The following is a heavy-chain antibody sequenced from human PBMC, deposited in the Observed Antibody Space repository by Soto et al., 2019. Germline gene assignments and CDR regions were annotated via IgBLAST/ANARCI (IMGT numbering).Heavy chain of an antibody. CDR1: GYTFTGYY. CDR3: ARAEITVNDAFDI. Sequence: KVSCKASGYTFTGYYMHWVRQAPGQGLEWMGWINPNSGGTNYAQKFQGWVTMTRDTSISTAYMELSRLRSDDTAVYYCARAEITVNDAFDIWGQGTMVTVS. J-gene: IGHJ3*02. D-gene: IGHD3-16*01. CDR2: INPNSGGT. V-gene: IGHV1-2*04.